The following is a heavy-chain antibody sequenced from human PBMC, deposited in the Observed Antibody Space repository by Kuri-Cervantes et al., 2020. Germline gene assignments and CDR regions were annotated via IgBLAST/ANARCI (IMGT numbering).Heavy chain of an antibody. CDR2: IYYSGST. Sequence: SETLSLTCTVSGDSFTSGVDYYWTWVRQPPGKGLEWIGYIYYSGSTYSSPSLSSRVIISVDASKNQFSLKLDSVTAADTAVYYCARDEYSSSKRRVYYYYMDVWGKGTTVTVSS. J-gene: IGHJ6*03. V-gene: IGHV4-30-4*01. D-gene: IGHD6-6*01. CDR1: GDSFTSGVDYY. CDR3: ARDEYSSSKRRVYYYYMDV.